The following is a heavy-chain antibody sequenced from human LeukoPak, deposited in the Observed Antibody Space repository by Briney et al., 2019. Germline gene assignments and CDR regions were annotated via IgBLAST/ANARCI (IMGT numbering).Heavy chain of an antibody. CDR1: GGSISNYY. CDR2: FYPRGTS. J-gene: IGHJ5*02. V-gene: IGHV4-4*07. D-gene: IGHD1-26*01. Sequence: SDTLSLTCTVSGGSISNYYWTWIRQPAGKGLEWIGRFYPRGTSDYNPSLKSRVTISVDTSKNQFSLKLSSVTAADTAVYYCARQVYSNWFDPWGQGTLVTVSS. CDR3: ARQVYSNWFDP.